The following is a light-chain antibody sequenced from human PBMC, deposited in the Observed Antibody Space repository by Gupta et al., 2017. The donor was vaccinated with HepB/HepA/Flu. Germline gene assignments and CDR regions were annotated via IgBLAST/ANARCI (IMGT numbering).Light chain of an antibody. CDR1: SLRSYY. J-gene: IGLJ2*01. Sequence: SSELTQDPAVSVALGQTVRITCQGDSLRSYYASWYQQKPGQAPVLVIYGKNNRPSGIPYRFSGSSSGNTASVTITGAQAEDEADYYCNSRDSSGNHLVVFGGGTKLTVL. CDR3: NSRDSSGNHLVV. V-gene: IGLV3-19*01. CDR2: GKN.